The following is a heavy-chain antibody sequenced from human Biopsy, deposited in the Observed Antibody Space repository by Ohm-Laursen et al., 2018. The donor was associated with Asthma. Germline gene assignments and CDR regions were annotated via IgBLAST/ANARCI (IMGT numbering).Heavy chain of an antibody. J-gene: IGHJ6*02. CDR2: ISVYNGNT. Sequence: GSSVKVSCKTSGYTFNSAGITWVRQAPGQGLEWIRWISVYNGNTKVAQKLQDRVTMITDTSTSTAYMELRSLRSDDTAVYFCARAVDYSHYYGIDVWGQGTTVTVS. CDR1: GYTFNSAG. CDR3: ARAVDYSHYYGIDV. D-gene: IGHD3-10*01. V-gene: IGHV1-18*01.